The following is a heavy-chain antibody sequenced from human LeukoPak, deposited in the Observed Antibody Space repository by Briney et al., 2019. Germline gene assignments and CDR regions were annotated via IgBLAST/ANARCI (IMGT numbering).Heavy chain of an antibody. V-gene: IGHV3-74*01. J-gene: IGHJ5*02. Sequence: QPGGSLRLSCAASGFTFSSYCMHWVRQAPGKGLVWVSHIVSDATTTSYADSVKGRFTISRDNAKNTLYLQMNSLRAEDTAVYYCAREALRFPLFDPWGQGTLVTVSS. CDR1: GFTFSSYC. D-gene: IGHD3-3*01. CDR2: IVSDATTT. CDR3: AREALRFPLFDP.